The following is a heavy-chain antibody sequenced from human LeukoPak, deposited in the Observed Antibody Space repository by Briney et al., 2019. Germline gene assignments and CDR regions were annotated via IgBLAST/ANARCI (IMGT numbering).Heavy chain of an antibody. CDR2: IGYDGGNI. J-gene: IGHJ1*01. Sequence: GGSLRLSCAAAGFTFSNYGMHWVRQAPGKGLEWVAFIGYDGGNIYYAASVTGRFTISRDNSKSTLYLQMNRLRAEDTAIYYCARLSPSGWFGYFQQWGQGTLVTVSA. CDR1: GFTFSNYG. CDR3: ARLSPSGWFGYFQQ. V-gene: IGHV3-30*02. D-gene: IGHD6-19*01.